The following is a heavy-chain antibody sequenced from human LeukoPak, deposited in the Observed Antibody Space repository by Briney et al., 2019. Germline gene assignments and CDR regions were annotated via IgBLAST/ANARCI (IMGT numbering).Heavy chain of an antibody. CDR2: IHSGGST. D-gene: IGHD1-26*01. V-gene: IGHV3-53*01. CDR1: GFTVSSNY. CDR3: AREWELQGYDY. J-gene: IGHJ4*02. Sequence: GGSLRLSCAASGFTVSSNYMSWVRQAPGKGLEWVSVIHSGGSTYYADSVKGRFTISRDNSKNTLYLQMNSLRAEDTAVYYCAREWELQGYDYWGQGTLVTVSS.